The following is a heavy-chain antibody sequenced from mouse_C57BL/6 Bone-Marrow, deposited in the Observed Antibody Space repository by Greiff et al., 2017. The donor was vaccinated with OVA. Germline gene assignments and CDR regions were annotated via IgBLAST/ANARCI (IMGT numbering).Heavy chain of an antibody. V-gene: IGHV1-80*01. CDR1: GYAFSSYW. D-gene: IGHD1-1*01. CDR2: IYPGDGDT. CDR3: ARLTTVVAKYYFDY. Sequence: VQLQQSGAELVKPGASVKISCKASGYAFSSYWMNWVKQRPGKGLEWIGQIYPGDGDTNYNGKFKGKATLTADKSSSTAYMQLSSLTSEDFAVYFCARLTTVVAKYYFDYWGQGTTLTVSS. J-gene: IGHJ2*01.